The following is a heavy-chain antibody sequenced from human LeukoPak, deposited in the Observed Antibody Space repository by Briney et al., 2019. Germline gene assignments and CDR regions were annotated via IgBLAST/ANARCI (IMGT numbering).Heavy chain of an antibody. J-gene: IGHJ2*01. Sequence: PSQTLSLTCAVFGGSFSSGRYPWSWIRQPPGKGLEWIGYIYHTGATYYNPSLKSRVTISVDKSKNLLSLNLTSVTAADTAVYYCARSSTADFDLWGRGTLVAVSS. CDR2: IYHTGAT. V-gene: IGHV4-30-2*01. CDR3: ARSSTADFDL. CDR1: GGSFSSGRYP. D-gene: IGHD2-2*01.